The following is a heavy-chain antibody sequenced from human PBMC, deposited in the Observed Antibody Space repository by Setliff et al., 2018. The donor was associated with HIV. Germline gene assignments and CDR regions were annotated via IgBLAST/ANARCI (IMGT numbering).Heavy chain of an antibody. CDR1: GGSIWNYH. D-gene: IGHD1-26*01. CDR3: ARIVRWELVATSTFFYYYMDV. J-gene: IGHJ6*03. Sequence: PSETLSLTCTVSGGSIWNYHWAWIRQPPGKGLEYIGNIYYTGSTHHNPSLESRVATSVDTSKNQFSLKLSSVTAADTAVYYCARIVRWELVATSTFFYYYMDVWGKGTTVTV. V-gene: IGHV4-39*01. CDR2: IYYTGST.